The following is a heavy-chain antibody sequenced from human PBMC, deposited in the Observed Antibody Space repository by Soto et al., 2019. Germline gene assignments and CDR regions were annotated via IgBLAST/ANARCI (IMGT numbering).Heavy chain of an antibody. CDR3: GRVVIKMAIQSIDP. D-gene: IGHD3-3*01. V-gene: IGHV4-34*01. Sequence: ETLSLTCAVYGGSLSGYYWTWIRQPPGKGLEWIGEVNPGGITNYSPSVKSRLTISLDTSKKQVSLEMTSVTAADTAVYYCGRVVIKMAIQSIDPWGPGTLVTVS. J-gene: IGHJ5*02. CDR2: VNPGGIT. CDR1: GGSLSGYY.